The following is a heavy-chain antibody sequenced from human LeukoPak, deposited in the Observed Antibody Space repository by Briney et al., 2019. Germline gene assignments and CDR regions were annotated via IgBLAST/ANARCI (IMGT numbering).Heavy chain of an antibody. V-gene: IGHV1-69*13. Sequence: GASVKLSCTTSVDTFTTVGISWVRQAPGPGPEWRGGIIPIFGGPTYAQIFQGRVIITADESTRTVYMVLRSLRSDDTAVFYCARGLGEVPFDYWGQGTLVIVSS. CDR1: VDTFTTVG. CDR3: ARGLGEVPFDY. J-gene: IGHJ4*02. D-gene: IGHD3-16*01. CDR2: IIPIFGGP.